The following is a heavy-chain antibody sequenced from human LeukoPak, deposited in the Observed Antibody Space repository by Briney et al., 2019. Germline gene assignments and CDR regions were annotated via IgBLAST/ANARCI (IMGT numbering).Heavy chain of an antibody. CDR3: VRDSYDSSGNYLDY. J-gene: IGHJ4*02. D-gene: IGHD3-22*01. Sequence: GASVKVSCKASGYTFTNYGISWVRQAPGQGLEWMGWISVYNGNTNYAQKLQDRVTTTTDTSTSTAYMDLRSLRSDDTAVYYCVRDSYDSSGNYLDYWGQGTLVTVSS. CDR2: ISVYNGNT. V-gene: IGHV1-18*01. CDR1: GYTFTNYG.